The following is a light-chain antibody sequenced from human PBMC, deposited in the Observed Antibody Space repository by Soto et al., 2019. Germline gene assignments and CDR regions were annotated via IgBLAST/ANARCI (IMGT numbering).Light chain of an antibody. J-gene: IGKJ4*01. V-gene: IGKV1-39*01. Sequence: IEVTQSQNSLSASVGDRVTITCRASHRISSWLAWYQQKPGKAPKLLIYDVSSLESGVPSRFSGSGSGTDFTLTISSLQPEDFATYYCQQSYTTPLTFGGGTMVDVK. CDR3: QQSYTTPLT. CDR1: HRISSW. CDR2: DVS.